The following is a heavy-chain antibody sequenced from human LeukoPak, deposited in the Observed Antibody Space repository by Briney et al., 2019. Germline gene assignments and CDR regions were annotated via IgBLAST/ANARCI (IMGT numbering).Heavy chain of an antibody. CDR3: ASTPASYYYYYYGMDV. CDR2: INTNTGNP. V-gene: IGHV7-4-1*02. J-gene: IGHJ6*02. CDR1: GYTLTSYA. Sequence: ASVKVSCKASGYTLTSYAMNWVRQAPGQGLEWMGWINTNTGNPTYAQGFTGRFVLSLDTSVSTAYLQISSLKAEDTAVYYCASTPASYYYYYYGMDVWGQGTTVTVSS.